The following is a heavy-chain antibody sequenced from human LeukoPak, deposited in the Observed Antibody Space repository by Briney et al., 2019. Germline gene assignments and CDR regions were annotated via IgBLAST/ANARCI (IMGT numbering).Heavy chain of an antibody. CDR3: ARDKYSGSYFSWFNP. D-gene: IGHD1-26*01. CDR2: ISGSGGST. V-gene: IGHV3-23*01. Sequence: GGSLRLSCAASGFTFSSYAMSWVRQAPGKGLEWVSAISGSGGSTYYADSVKGRFTISRDNSKNTLYLQMNSLRAEDTGVYYCARDKYSGSYFSWFNPWGQGTLVTVSS. J-gene: IGHJ5*02. CDR1: GFTFSSYA.